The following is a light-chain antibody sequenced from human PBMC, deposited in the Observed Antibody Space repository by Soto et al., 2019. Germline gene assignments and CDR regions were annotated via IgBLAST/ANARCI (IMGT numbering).Light chain of an antibody. V-gene: IGKV3-20*01. CDR1: QSISSSF. J-gene: IGKJ1*01. CDR3: QQYNYWPPGT. Sequence: EIVLTQSPGILSLSPGERASLSCGASQSISSSFLAWYQQKPGQAPRLLIYGASSRATGIPDRFSGTGSETDFTLTISRLEPEDFAVYHCQQYNYWPPGTFGQGTKVDIK. CDR2: GAS.